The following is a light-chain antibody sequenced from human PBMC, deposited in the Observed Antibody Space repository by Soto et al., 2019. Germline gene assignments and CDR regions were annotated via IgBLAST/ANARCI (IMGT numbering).Light chain of an antibody. CDR3: QQFSSWPPT. CDR1: QSVSSN. V-gene: IGKV3-15*01. J-gene: IGKJ1*01. CDR2: DAS. Sequence: EIVMTQSPATLSVSPGERATLSCRASQSVSSNLAWYQQKPGQAPRLLIYDASTRATGIPARFSGSGSGTDFTLTISSLEPDDFAVYYCQQFSSWPPTFGQGTK.